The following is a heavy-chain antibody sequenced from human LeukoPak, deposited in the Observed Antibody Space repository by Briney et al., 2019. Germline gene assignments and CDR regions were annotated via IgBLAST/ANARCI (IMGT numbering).Heavy chain of an antibody. CDR2: FSANNGNT. V-gene: IGHV1-18*01. J-gene: IGHJ4*02. Sequence: GASVKVSCKASGYTFTTYGISWVRQAPGQGLEWMGWFSANNGNTNYARKLQGRVTMTTDTSTSTAYMELRSLRSDDSAVYFCARDEKEYCTSASCYYFDYWGQGTLVTVSS. CDR1: GYTFTTYG. D-gene: IGHD2-2*01. CDR3: ARDEKEYCTSASCYYFDY.